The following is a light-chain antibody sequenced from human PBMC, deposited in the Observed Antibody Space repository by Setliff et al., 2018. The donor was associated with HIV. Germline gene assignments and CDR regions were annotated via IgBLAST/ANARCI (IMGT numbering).Light chain of an antibody. CDR2: EVS. CDR3: CSFTSSNTYV. V-gene: IGLV2-8*01. Sequence: QSALTQPPSASGSPGQSVTISCTGTSSDAGGYKYVSWYQQHPGKAPKLMIYEVSKRPSGVPDRFSGSKSGNTASLTVSGLQAEDEADYYCCSFTSSNTYVFGTGTKVTVL. CDR1: SSDAGGYKY. J-gene: IGLJ1*01.